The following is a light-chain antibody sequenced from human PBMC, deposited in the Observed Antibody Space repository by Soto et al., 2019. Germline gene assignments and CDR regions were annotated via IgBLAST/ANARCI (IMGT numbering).Light chain of an antibody. J-gene: IGKJ1*01. V-gene: IGKV1-5*01. CDR3: LQDHDDSWT. CDR2: DAS. Sequence: DIQMTQSPSTLSASVGDRVTITCRASQSISNWLAWYQQKPGKAPKLLIYDASSLESGVPSRFRGSRSGTEFTLTVSSLQPADFATYYCLQDHDDSWTFGQGTKVDIK. CDR1: QSISNW.